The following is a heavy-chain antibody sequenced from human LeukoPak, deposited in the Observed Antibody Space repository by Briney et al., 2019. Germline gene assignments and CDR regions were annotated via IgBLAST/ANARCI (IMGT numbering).Heavy chain of an antibody. Sequence: SETLSLTCAVYGGSFSGYYWTWIRQAPRKGLDWIGEINQSGSTNYNPSLKSRVTMSVDTSKNQFSLKLSSVPAADTAVYYCARGPYSSSWSHYYYYMDVWGKGTTVTVSS. V-gene: IGHV4-34*01. J-gene: IGHJ6*03. CDR2: INQSGST. CDR3: ARGPYSSSWSHYYYYMDV. D-gene: IGHD2-2*01. CDR1: GGSFSGYY.